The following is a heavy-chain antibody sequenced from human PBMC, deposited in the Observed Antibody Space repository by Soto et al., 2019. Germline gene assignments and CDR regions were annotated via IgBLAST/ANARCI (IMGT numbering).Heavy chain of an antibody. CDR3: ARTLGHSSGWYELNWFDP. Sequence: EVPLVESGGGLVQPGGSLRLSCAASGFTFSSYSMNWVRQAPGKGLEWVSYISSSSSTIYYADSVKGRFTISRDNAKNSLYLPMNILRDEDTAVYYCARTLGHSSGWYELNWFDPWGQGTLVTVSS. D-gene: IGHD6-19*01. V-gene: IGHV3-48*02. J-gene: IGHJ5*02. CDR1: GFTFSSYS. CDR2: ISSSSSTI.